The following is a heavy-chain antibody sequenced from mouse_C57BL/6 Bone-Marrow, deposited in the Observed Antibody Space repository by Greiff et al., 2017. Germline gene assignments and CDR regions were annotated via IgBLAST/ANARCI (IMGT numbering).Heavy chain of an antibody. CDR2: INPNNGGT. CDR1: GYKFTDYY. Sequence: VQLQQSGPELVKPGASVKISCKASGYKFTDYYMNWVKQSHGKSLEWIGDINPNNGGTSYNQKFKGKATLTVDKSSSTAYMELRSLTSEDSAVYYCARTGWAYWGQGTLVTVSA. V-gene: IGHV1-26*01. D-gene: IGHD1-1*02. J-gene: IGHJ3*01. CDR3: ARTGWAY.